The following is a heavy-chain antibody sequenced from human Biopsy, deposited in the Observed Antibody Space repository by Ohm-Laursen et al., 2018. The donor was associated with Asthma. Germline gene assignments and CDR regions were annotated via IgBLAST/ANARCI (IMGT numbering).Heavy chain of an antibody. J-gene: IGHJ4*02. V-gene: IGHV3-30*03. CDR1: GFSFSNFA. Sequence: SLRLSCSASGFSFSNFAIHWVRQAPGKGLEWVAVISYDGSNRYSADSVKGRFTISRDNAKNSLYLQMNSLRAEDTAVYYCARDSYSSGLYDDFESWGQGTLVTVSS. D-gene: IGHD6-19*01. CDR3: ARDSYSSGLYDDFES. CDR2: ISYDGSNR.